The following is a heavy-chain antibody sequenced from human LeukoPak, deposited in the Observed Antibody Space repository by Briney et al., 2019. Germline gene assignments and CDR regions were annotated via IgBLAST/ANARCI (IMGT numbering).Heavy chain of an antibody. J-gene: IGHJ3*02. CDR2: IYTSGST. CDR1: GGSISSYY. Sequence: SETLSLTCTVSGGSISSYYWSWIRHPPGKGLEWIGYIYTSGSTNYNPSLKSRVTISVDTSKNQFSLKLSSVTAADTAVYYCARPVVASHDAFDIWGQGTMVTVSS. CDR3: ARPVVASHDAFDI. D-gene: IGHD2-15*01. V-gene: IGHV4-4*09.